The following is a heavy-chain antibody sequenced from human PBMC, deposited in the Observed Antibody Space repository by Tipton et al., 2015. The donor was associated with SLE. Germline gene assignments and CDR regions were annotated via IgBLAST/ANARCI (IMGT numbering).Heavy chain of an antibody. D-gene: IGHD3-10*01. CDR3: ARGSRGFGDHRYFDY. J-gene: IGHJ4*02. Sequence: GLVKPSETLSLTCTVSGYSISRGYYWGWIRQPPGKGLEWIGSISHSGSTYYNPSLKSRLTISVETSKNQFSLKLSSVTAADTAVYYCARGSRGFGDHRYFDYWGQGTLVTVSS. CDR1: GYSISRGYY. CDR2: ISHSGST. V-gene: IGHV4-38-2*02.